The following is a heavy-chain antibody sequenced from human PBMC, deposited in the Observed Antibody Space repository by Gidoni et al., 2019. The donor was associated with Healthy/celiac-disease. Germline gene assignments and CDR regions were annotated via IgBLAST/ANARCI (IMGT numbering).Heavy chain of an antibody. CDR2: IGYDGSNK. CDR1: GFTFSSYG. J-gene: IGHJ2*01. V-gene: IGHV3-33*01. D-gene: IGHD1-26*01. Sequence: QVQLVESGGGVVQPGRSLRLSCAASGFTFSSYGMHWVRQAPGKGLEWVAVIGYDGSNKYYADSVKGRFTISRDNSKNTLYLQMNSRRAEDTAVYYCARGVGFNWYFDLWGRGTLVTVSS. CDR3: ARGVGFNWYFDL.